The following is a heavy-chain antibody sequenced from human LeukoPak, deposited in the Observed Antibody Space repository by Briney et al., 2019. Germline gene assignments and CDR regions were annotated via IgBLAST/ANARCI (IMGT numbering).Heavy chain of an antibody. CDR3: ARVGQQLAFNYYYYMDV. CDR1: GYTFTGYY. Sequence: ASVKVSCKASGYTFTGYYMHWVRQAPGQGLEWMGRINPNSGGTNYAQKFQGRVTMTRDTSISTAYMELSRLRSDDTAVYYCARVGQQLAFNYYYYMDVWGKGTTVTVSS. J-gene: IGHJ6*03. D-gene: IGHD6-13*01. CDR2: INPNSGGT. V-gene: IGHV1-2*06.